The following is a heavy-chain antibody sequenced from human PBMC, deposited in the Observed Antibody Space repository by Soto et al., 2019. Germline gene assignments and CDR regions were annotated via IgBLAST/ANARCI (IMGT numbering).Heavy chain of an antibody. D-gene: IGHD2-21*02. CDR2: IYYSGST. CDR3: VRRGAVSGIGGNLFYFDN. CDR1: GGSISSSNY. J-gene: IGHJ4*02. V-gene: IGHV4-39*01. Sequence: QLQLQESGPGLVKPSETLSLTCTVSGGSISSSNYWGWIRQPPGKGLEWIGNIYYSGSTYYNPSLKSRVTISVDTSKNQFSLKLSSVTAADTAVYYCVRRGAVSGIGGNLFYFDNWGQGALVTVSS.